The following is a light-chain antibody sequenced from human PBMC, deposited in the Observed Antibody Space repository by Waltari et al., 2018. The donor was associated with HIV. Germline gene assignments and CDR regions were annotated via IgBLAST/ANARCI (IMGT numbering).Light chain of an antibody. V-gene: IGKV3-15*01. CDR2: CAP. J-gene: IGKJ4*01. CDR3: QQYNNWPPVT. Sequence: EIVMTQSPATLSVSPGERATLSCRASQSVSSNLAWYHQKPDQAPRLLIYCAPTRATGNPARFSGSGSETEFTRTISSLQSEDFAVYYCQQYNNWPPVTFGGGTKVEIK. CDR1: QSVSSN.